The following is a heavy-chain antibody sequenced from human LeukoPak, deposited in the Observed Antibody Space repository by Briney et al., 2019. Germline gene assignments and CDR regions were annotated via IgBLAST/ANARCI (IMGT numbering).Heavy chain of an antibody. V-gene: IGHV3-74*01. J-gene: IGHJ4*02. CDR3: VSFYETY. D-gene: IGHD2-2*01. CDR2: INSDGSWT. Sequence: GGSLRLSCAASGNYWMHWVRQAPGKGLVWVSHINSDGSWTSYAGSVKGRFTISKDNAKNTVYLQMNNLRAEDTAVYYCVSFYETYWGRGTLVTVSS. CDR1: GNYW.